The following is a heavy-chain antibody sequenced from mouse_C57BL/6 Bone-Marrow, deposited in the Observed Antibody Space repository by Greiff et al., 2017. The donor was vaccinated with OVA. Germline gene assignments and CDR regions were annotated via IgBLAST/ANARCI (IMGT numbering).Heavy chain of an antibody. D-gene: IGHD1-1*01. Sequence: QVQLQQPGAELVKPGASVKMSCKASGYTFTSYWITWVKQRPGQGLEWIGDIYPGSGSTNYTEKFKSKATLTVDTSSSTAYMQLSSLTSEDSAVYYCARENPLYYYGSSYFDYWGQGTTLTVSS. J-gene: IGHJ2*01. V-gene: IGHV1-55*01. CDR2: IYPGSGST. CDR1: GYTFTSYW. CDR3: ARENPLYYYGSSYFDY.